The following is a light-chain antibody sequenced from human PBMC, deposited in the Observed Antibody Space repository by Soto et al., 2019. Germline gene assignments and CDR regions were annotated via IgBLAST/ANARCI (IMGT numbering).Light chain of an antibody. J-gene: IGLJ2*01. CDR3: GTWDSSLRVVV. V-gene: IGLV1-51*01. CDR1: NSNIGENY. Sequence: QSGLTQPPSVSAAPGQKVTISCSGSNSNIGENYVSWYQHVPGTAPKLLTYDNYKRPSGIADRFSGSKSGTSATLGIAALQTGDEADYYCGTWDSSLRVVVFGGGTKLTVL. CDR2: DNY.